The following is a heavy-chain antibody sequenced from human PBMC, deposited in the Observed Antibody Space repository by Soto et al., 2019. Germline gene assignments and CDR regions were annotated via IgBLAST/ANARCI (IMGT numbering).Heavy chain of an antibody. Sequence: ASVKVSCKASGYTFTSYGINWVRQATGQGLEWMGWMNPNSGNTGYAQKFQGRVTMTRNTSISTAYMELSSLRSEDTAVYYCARSPYDYVWGSYRYTWFDPWGQGTLVTVSS. CDR1: GYTFTSYG. CDR3: ARSPYDYVWGSYRYTWFDP. D-gene: IGHD3-16*02. CDR2: MNPNSGNT. J-gene: IGHJ5*02. V-gene: IGHV1-8*02.